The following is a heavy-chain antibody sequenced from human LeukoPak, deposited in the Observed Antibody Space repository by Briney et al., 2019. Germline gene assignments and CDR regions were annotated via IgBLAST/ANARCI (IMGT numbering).Heavy chain of an antibody. V-gene: IGHV1-69*06. D-gene: IGHD5-18*01. Sequence: GASVKVSCKASGGTFSSYAISWVRQAPGQGLEWMGGIIPIFGTANYAQKFQGRVTITADKSTSTAYMELSSLRSEDTAVYYCARAGVQPQHRGYSYGYYFDYWGQGTLVTVSS. CDR2: IIPIFGTA. CDR1: GGTFSSYA. J-gene: IGHJ4*02. CDR3: ARAGVQPQHRGYSYGYYFDY.